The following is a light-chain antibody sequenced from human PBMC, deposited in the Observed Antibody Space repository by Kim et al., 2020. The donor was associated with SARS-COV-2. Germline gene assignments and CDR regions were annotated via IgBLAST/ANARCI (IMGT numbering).Light chain of an antibody. J-gene: IGKJ4*01. Sequence: GERATLACRASQSVSSSYLAWDQQKPGQAPRRRIYGASSRATGIPDRFSGSGSGTDFTLTISRLEPEDFAVYYCQQYGSSPPRLTFGGGTKVDIK. CDR1: QSVSSSY. V-gene: IGKV3-20*01. CDR2: GAS. CDR3: QQYGSSPPRLT.